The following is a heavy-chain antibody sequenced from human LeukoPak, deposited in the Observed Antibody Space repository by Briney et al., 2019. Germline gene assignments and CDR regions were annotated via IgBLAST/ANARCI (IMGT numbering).Heavy chain of an antibody. Sequence: ASETLSLTCTVSGGSISSYYWSWIRQPPGKGLEWIGYIYYSGSTNYNPSLKSRVTISVDTSKNQFSLKLSSVTAADTAVYYCAGSSILRRPNFPVVWGKGTTVTVSS. CDR2: IYYSGST. CDR3: AGSSILRRPNFPVV. D-gene: IGHD4-17*01. CDR1: GGSISSYY. J-gene: IGHJ6*04. V-gene: IGHV4-59*08.